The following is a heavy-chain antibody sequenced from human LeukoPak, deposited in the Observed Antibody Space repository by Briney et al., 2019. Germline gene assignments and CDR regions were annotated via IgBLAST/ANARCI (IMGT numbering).Heavy chain of an antibody. D-gene: IGHD1-7*01. V-gene: IGHV4-34*01. J-gene: IGHJ4*02. CDR2: INHSGST. Sequence: SETLSLTCTVSGGSISSYYWSWIRQPPGKGLEWIGEINHSGSTNYNPSLKSRVTISVDTSKNQFSLKLSSVTAADTAVYYCARGQYNWNYAIYFDYWGQGTLVTVSS. CDR1: GGSISSYY. CDR3: ARGQYNWNYAIYFDY.